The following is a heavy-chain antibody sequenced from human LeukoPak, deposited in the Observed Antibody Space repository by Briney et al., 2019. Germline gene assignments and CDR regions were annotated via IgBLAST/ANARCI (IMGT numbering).Heavy chain of an antibody. D-gene: IGHD3-22*01. J-gene: IGHJ4*02. CDR2: IKQDGSEK. Sequence: GGSLRLSCAASGFTFSRHWMNWVRQSPGKGLEWVANIKQDGSEKYYVDSVKGRFTISRDNGKNSLYLQMNSLRAEDTAVYYCARGHYYDSSGYPFDYWGQGTLVTVSS. CDR1: GFTFSRHW. V-gene: IGHV3-7*04. CDR3: ARGHYYDSSGYPFDY.